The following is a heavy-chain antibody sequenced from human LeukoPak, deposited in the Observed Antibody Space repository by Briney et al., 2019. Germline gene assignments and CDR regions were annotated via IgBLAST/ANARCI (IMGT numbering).Heavy chain of an antibody. Sequence: GRSLRLSCAASGFDFSSNWMHWVRHAPGQGLVWVSRIKGDGISTNYADSVKGRFTISRDIAKNTLYLQMNSLRAEDTGVYYCAKDHYWSIDYWGRGTLDTVSS. J-gene: IGHJ4*02. CDR1: GFDFSSNW. D-gene: IGHD3-3*01. CDR3: AKDHYWSIDY. V-gene: IGHV3-74*01. CDR2: IKGDGIST.